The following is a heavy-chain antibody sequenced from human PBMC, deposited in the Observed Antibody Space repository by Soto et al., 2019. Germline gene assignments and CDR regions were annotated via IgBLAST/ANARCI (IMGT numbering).Heavy chain of an antibody. J-gene: IGHJ4*02. CDR2: ISGSGGST. D-gene: IGHD3-9*01. CDR1: GFTFSGYA. Sequence: PGGSLRLSCAASGFTFSGYAMSWVRQAPGKGLEWVSAISGSGGSTYYADSVKGRFTISRDNSKNTLYLQMNRLRAEDTAVYYCGQVPGRTDILTGYLFDYWGQGTLVTVSS. V-gene: IGHV3-23*01. CDR3: GQVPGRTDILTGYLFDY.